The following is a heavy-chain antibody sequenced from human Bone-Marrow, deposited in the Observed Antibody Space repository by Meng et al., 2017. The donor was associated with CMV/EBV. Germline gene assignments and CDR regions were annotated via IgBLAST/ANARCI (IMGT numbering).Heavy chain of an antibody. CDR2: IENDGSNK. Sequence: GGSLRLSCAGSGFTFSRYAMDWVRQGPGKGLEWVTFIENDGSNKYYADSVKGRFTISRDNFKNTVHLQMNSLRAEDTALYYCVKFFRWDQPDAAFDIWGHGPMVTVSS. CDR3: VKFFRWDQPDAAFDI. V-gene: IGHV3-30*02. D-gene: IGHD1-26*01. J-gene: IGHJ3*02. CDR1: GFTFSRYA.